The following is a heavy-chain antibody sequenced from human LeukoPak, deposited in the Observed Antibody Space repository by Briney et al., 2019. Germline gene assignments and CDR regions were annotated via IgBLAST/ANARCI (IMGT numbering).Heavy chain of an antibody. Sequence: GGSLRLSCAASGFTVSSNYMSWVRQAPGKGLEWVSVIYSGGSTYYADSVKGRFTISRDNSKNTLYLQMNSLRAEDTAVYYCAREGSAAGKGGVTTHRIYCYYYMDVWGKGTTVTVSS. CDR1: GFTVSSNY. V-gene: IGHV3-53*01. J-gene: IGHJ6*03. CDR2: IYSGGST. D-gene: IGHD6-13*01. CDR3: AREGSAAGKGGVTTHRIYCYYYMDV.